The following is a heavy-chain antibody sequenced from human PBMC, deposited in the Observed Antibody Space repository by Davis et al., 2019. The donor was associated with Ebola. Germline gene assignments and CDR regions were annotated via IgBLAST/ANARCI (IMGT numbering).Heavy chain of an antibody. CDR2: SAYNGNT. J-gene: IGHJ3*02. D-gene: IGHD1-26*01. CDR1: GYSFISYG. Sequence: ASVKVSCKTSGYSFISYGISWVRQAPGQGLEWMGWSAYNGNTNYAQKLQGRVTMTTDTSTSTAYMELRSLRSDDTAVYYCARVLYSGSYYGAFDIWGQGTMVTVSS. V-gene: IGHV1-18*04. CDR3: ARVLYSGSYYGAFDI.